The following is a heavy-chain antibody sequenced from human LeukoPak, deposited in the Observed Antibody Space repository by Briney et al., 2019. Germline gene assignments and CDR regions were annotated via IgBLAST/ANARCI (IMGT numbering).Heavy chain of an antibody. V-gene: IGHV4-38-2*01. J-gene: IGHJ4*02. CDR1: RYSISSGYH. CDR3: ARVDYILDY. D-gene: IGHD4-11*01. CDR2: IYHSGSA. Sequence: SETLSLTCAVSRYSISSGYHWAWIRQPPGKGLEWIGSIYHSGSAYYNPSLKSRVTISVDTSKNQFSLRVTSVTAADTAVYYCARVDYILDYWGQGTLVTVSS.